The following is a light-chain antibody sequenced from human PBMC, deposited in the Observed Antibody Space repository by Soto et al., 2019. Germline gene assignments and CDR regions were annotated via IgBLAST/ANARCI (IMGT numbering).Light chain of an antibody. J-gene: IGLJ1*01. V-gene: IGLV2-14*01. CDR3: NSYTTTSALV. CDR2: EVS. Sequence: QSVLTRPASVSVSPGQSITISCTGSSADIGSHDYVSWYQQHPGKVPKLIIYEVSKRPSGASDRFSGSKSGNAAYLSISGLQPEDEADYYCNSYTTTSALVFGTGTKVTVL. CDR1: SADIGSHDY.